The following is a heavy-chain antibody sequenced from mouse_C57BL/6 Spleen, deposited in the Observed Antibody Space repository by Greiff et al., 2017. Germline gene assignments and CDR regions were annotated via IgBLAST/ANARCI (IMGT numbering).Heavy chain of an antibody. D-gene: IGHD4-1*01. V-gene: IGHV1-55*01. Sequence: QVQLQQPGAELVKPGASVQMSCKASGYTFTSYWITWVKQRPGQGLEWIGDIYPGSGSTNYNEKFKRKATLTVDTYSSTAYMQLSSLTSEDSAVYYCASSANWKRNFDYWGQGTTLTVSS. CDR2: IYPGSGST. J-gene: IGHJ2*01. CDR1: GYTFTSYW. CDR3: ASSANWKRNFDY.